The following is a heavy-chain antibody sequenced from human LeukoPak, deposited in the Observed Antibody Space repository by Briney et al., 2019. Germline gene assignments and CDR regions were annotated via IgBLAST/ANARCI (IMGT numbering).Heavy chain of an antibody. Sequence: PSETLSLTCTVSGGSISSYYWSWIRQPPGKGLEWIGYIYYSGSTNYNPSLKSRVTISVDTSKNQFSLKLSSVTAADTAVYYCAASREDFWSGYYTTLDYWGRGTLVTVSS. CDR2: IYYSGST. CDR3: AASREDFWSGYYTTLDY. J-gene: IGHJ4*02. V-gene: IGHV4-59*01. CDR1: GGSISSYY. D-gene: IGHD3-3*01.